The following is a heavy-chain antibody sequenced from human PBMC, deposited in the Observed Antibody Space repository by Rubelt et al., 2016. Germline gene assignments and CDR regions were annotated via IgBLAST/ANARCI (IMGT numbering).Heavy chain of an antibody. V-gene: IGHV1-69*04. CDR2: IIPILGVA. Sequence: QVQLVQSGAEVKKPGSSVKVSCKASGGTSRTYSISWVRQAPGQGLEWMGRIIPILGVANYAQRFQGVVTGTADKSRGTALRGLSSLAAEDTAVYDCASRYCRTTSCYHLGDGGQGTLVTVAS. CDR3: ASRYCRTTSCYHLGD. D-gene: IGHD2-2*01. CDR1: GGTSRTYS. J-gene: IGHJ4*02.